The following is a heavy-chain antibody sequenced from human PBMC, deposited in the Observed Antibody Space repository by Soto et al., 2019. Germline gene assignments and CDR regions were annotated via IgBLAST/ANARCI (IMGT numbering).Heavy chain of an antibody. D-gene: IGHD6-13*01. CDR1: GGSISSGGYY. CDR3: ARDLQYSRLFYGMDV. CDR2: IYYSGSI. J-gene: IGHJ6*02. Sequence: QVQLQEWGPGLVKPSQTLSLTCTVSGGSISSGGYYWSWIRQHPGKGLEWIGYIYYSGSIYYNPALKSRVTIAVDTSKNQYALNLSSVTAADTAVYYCARDLQYSRLFYGMDVWVQGTTVTVSS. V-gene: IGHV4-31*03.